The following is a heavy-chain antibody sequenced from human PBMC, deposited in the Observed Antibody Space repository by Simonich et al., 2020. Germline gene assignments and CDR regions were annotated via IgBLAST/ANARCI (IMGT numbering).Heavy chain of an antibody. CDR2: IKQDGSEK. CDR1: GFTFSSFW. D-gene: IGHD7-27*01. CDR3: ARDGLGTAYYYYMDV. J-gene: IGHJ6*03. Sequence: EVQLVESGGGLVQPGGPLRLSCAASGFTFSSFWMSWGRRAPGKGVGWVANIKQDGSEKYYVASVKGRFTISRDNAKNSLFLQMNSLRAEDTAVYYCARDGLGTAYYYYMDVWGKGTTVTVSS. V-gene: IGHV3-7*01.